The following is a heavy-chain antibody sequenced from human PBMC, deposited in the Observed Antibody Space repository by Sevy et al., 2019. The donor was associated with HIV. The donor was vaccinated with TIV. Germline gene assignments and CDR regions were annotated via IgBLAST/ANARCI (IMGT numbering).Heavy chain of an antibody. V-gene: IGHV4-39*01. D-gene: IGHD6-19*01. CDR1: GASISSSGYY. J-gene: IGHJ4*02. CDR3: AGTRLTYSNGWSYYDYDS. CDR2: IRYSGST. Sequence: KQSQTLSLTCAVSGASISSSGYYWGWIRQPPGKGLEWIASIRYSGSTYYNPSLKSRVTISADTSKNQFSLKVSSVTAADTATYYCAGTRLTYSNGWSYYDYDSWGQGTVVTVSS.